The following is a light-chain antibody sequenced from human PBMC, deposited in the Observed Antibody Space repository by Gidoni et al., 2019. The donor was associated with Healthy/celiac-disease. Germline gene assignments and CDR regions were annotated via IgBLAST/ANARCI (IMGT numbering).Light chain of an antibody. CDR3: QQSYRTPRT. CDR2: AAS. V-gene: IGKV1-39*01. J-gene: IGKJ1*01. Sequence: DIQMTQSPSSLSASVGDRVTITCRASQSLRSYLNWYQQKPGKAPKLLIYAASSLQSGVPSRFSGSGSGTDFTLTISSLQPEEFATYFCQQSYRTPRTFXXXTKVEIK. CDR1: QSLRSY.